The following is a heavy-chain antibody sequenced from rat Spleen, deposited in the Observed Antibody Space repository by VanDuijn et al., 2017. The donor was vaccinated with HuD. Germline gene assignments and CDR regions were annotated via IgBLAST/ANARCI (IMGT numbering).Heavy chain of an antibody. Sequence: QVQLRESGPDLVQPSQTLSLTCTVSGFSLTSYGVIWVRRPPGKGLEWMGVIWGNGNTNYSSALKSRLSISRDTSKNQVFLNMNSLQTDDIATYYCARGGNGPKDYYFDYWGQGVMVTVSS. J-gene: IGHJ2*01. V-gene: IGHV2-13*01. CDR1: GFSLTSYG. CDR2: IWGNGNT. D-gene: IGHD1-11*01. CDR3: ARGGNGPKDYYFDY.